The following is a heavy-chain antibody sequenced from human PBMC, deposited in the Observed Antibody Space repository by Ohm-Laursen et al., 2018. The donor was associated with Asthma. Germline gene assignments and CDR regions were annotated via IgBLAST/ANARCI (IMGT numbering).Heavy chain of an antibody. Sequence: SLRLSCAASGFTFSSYGMHWVRQAPGKGLEWVAVISYDGSNKYYADSVKGRFTTSRDNSKNTLYLQMNSLRAEDTAVYYCARAPVGAPFDYWGQGTLVTVSS. V-gene: IGHV3-30*03. D-gene: IGHD1-26*01. CDR3: ARAPVGAPFDY. CDR1: GFTFSSYG. J-gene: IGHJ4*02. CDR2: ISYDGSNK.